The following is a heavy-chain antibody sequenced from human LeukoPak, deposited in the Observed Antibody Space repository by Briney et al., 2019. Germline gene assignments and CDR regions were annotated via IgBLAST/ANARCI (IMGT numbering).Heavy chain of an antibody. D-gene: IGHD3-3*01. J-gene: IGHJ3*02. CDR1: GFTFDDYA. CDR3: AKAITIFGVAAPNAAFDI. V-gene: IGHV3-9*01. Sequence: PGGSLRLSCAASGFTFDDYAMHWVRQAPGKGLEWVSGISWNSGSIGYADSVKGRFTISRDNAKNSLYLQMNSLRAEDTALYYCAKAITIFGVAAPNAAFDIWGQGTMVTVSS. CDR2: ISWNSGSI.